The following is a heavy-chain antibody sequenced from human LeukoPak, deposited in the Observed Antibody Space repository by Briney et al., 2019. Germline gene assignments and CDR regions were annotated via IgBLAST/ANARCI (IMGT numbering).Heavy chain of an antibody. J-gene: IGHJ4*02. CDR3: AKDDRWLQFCC. CDR2: INNSGGNA. V-gene: IGHV3-23*01. Sequence: PGGSLRLSCAASGFTFSSYGMSWVRQAPGKGLEWVSSINNSGGNAYYADSVRGRFTISRDNSRNTVYLQMNSLRAEDTAVYYCAKDDRWLQFCCWGQGTLVTVSA. CDR1: GFTFSSYG. D-gene: IGHD5-24*01.